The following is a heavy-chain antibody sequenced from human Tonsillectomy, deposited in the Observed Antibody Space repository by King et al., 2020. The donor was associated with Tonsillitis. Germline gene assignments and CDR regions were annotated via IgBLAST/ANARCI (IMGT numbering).Heavy chain of an antibody. CDR2: VWYDGSIK. D-gene: IGHD3-22*01. J-gene: IGHJ4*02. V-gene: IGHV3-33*08. CDR3: ARSYYDSSGYYLGDY. Sequence: VQLVESGGGVVQPGRSLRLSCAASGFTFSSYGMHWVRQAPGKGLEWVAVVWYDGSIKYYADSVKGRFTISRDNSKNTLYLQMNSLRAEDTAVYYCARSYYDSSGYYLGDYWGQGTLVTVSS. CDR1: GFTFSSYG.